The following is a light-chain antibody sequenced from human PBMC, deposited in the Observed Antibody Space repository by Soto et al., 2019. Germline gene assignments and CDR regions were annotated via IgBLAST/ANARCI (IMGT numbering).Light chain of an antibody. J-gene: IGKJ1*01. CDR1: QSVSSN. CDR3: QQYNNWPPT. V-gene: IGKV3-15*01. CDR2: GAS. Sequence: EIVMTQSPATLYVSQGERATLSCRASQSVSSNLAWYQQKPGQAPRLLIYGASTRATGIPARFSGSGSGTEFTLTISSLQSEDFAVYYCQQYNNWPPTFGQGTKVEIK.